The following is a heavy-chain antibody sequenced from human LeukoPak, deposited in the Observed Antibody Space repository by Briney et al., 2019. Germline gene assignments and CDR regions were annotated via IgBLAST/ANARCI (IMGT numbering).Heavy chain of an antibody. CDR2: INPNSGGT. D-gene: IGHD3-3*01. CDR3: ARAHYDFKDYYMDV. V-gene: IGHV1-2*02. CDR1: GYTFTGYY. J-gene: IGHJ6*03. Sequence: ASVKVSCKASGYTFTGYYMHWVRQAPGQGLEWMGWINPNSGGTNYAQKFQGRVTMTRDTSISTAYMELSRLRSDDTAVYYCARAHYDFKDYYMDVWGKGTTVTVSS.